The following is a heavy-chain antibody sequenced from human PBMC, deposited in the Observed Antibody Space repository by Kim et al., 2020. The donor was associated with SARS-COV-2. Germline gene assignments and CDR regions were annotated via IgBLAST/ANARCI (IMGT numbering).Heavy chain of an antibody. CDR3: TADEPVAAPKWGD. V-gene: IGHV3-15*01. J-gene: IGHJ4*02. CDR1: GFTFSNGR. Sequence: GGSLRLSCAASGFTFSNGRMTWVRQAPGKGLEWVGRIKGKIHGGTIDYAAPVKGRFTISRDDSKNTLYLQMSSLKTEDTAVYYCTADEPVAAPKWGDWGPGTLVTVSS. CDR2: IKGKIHGGTI. D-gene: IGHD6-19*01.